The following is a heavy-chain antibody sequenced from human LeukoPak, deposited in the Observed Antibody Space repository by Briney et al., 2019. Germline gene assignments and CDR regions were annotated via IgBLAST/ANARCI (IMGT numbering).Heavy chain of an antibody. CDR1: GFTFDDYG. D-gene: IGHD6-19*01. CDR2: VSPSSTTI. J-gene: IGHJ4*02. CDR3: AREHTPYGSGCTAAY. Sequence: GGSLRLSCAASGFTFDDYGMSWVRQAPGEGLEWVSYVSPSSTTIYYADSVKGRFTISRDNAKNSLYLQMNSLRAEDTAVYYCAREHTPYGSGCTAAYWGQGTLVTVSS. V-gene: IGHV3-48*01.